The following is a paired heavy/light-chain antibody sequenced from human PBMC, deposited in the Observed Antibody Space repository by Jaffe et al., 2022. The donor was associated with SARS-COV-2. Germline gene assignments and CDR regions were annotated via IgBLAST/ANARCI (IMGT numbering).Heavy chain of an antibody. J-gene: IGHJ4*02. CDR2: MSHSGST. CDR3: VGTLAYGANFH. Sequence: QVQLQESGPGLVKPSETLSLTCTVSGYSISSNYFWGWIRQPPGKGLELIGFMSHSGSTSYNPSLKSRVTMSVETSKNQFSLKLSSVTAADTAVYYCVGTLAYGANFHWGQGTLVTVSS. V-gene: IGHV4-38-2*02. D-gene: IGHD4-17*01. CDR1: GYSISSNYF.
Light chain of an antibody. CDR2: STT. Sequence: QTVVTQEPSLTVSPGGTVTLTCASSTGAVTSVYYANWFQQKPGQAPRALIYSTTNKHSWTPARFSGSLLGDKAALTLSGVQPEDEAEYYCLLYCGVAWVFGGGTKLTVL. CDR1: TGAVTSVYY. J-gene: IGLJ3*02. V-gene: IGLV7-43*01. CDR3: LLYCGVAWV.